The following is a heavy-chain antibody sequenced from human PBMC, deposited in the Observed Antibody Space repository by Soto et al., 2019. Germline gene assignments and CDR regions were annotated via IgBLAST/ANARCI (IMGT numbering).Heavy chain of an antibody. CDR1: GGTFSSYA. CDR2: IIPIFGTA. J-gene: IGHJ3*01. V-gene: IGHV1-69*12. D-gene: IGHD6-19*01. CDR3: SRDRPWRRSSGGGYGAFDV. Sequence: QVQLVQSGAEVKKPGSSVKVSCKASGGTFSSYAISWVRQAPGQGLEWMGGIIPIFGTANYDQKFQGRDTTSEDDAKSKAYMALSSLRSEDAALYYLSRDRPWRRSSGGGYGAFDVWGQGTMVAVSS.